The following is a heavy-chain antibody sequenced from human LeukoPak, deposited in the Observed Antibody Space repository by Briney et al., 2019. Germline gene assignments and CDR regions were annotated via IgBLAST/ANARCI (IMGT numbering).Heavy chain of an antibody. D-gene: IGHD3-3*01. Sequence: GGSLRLSCAASGFTFSSYWMHWVRKAPGKGLAWVSRINGDGGGTTYADSVKGRFTISRDDAKNTLYLQMNSLRAEDTAVYYCARGFGSRVDYWGQGTLVTVSS. CDR2: INGDGGGT. CDR1: GFTFSSYW. V-gene: IGHV3-74*01. J-gene: IGHJ4*02. CDR3: ARGFGSRVDY.